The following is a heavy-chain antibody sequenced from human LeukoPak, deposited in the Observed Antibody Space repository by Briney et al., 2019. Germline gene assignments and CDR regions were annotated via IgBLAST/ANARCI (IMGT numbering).Heavy chain of an antibody. D-gene: IGHD1-7*01. V-gene: IGHV1-2*02. CDR1: GYTFTCYY. J-gene: IGHJ5*02. CDR3: ARVDNWNYSYWFDL. CDR2: INPNSGGT. Sequence: GASVKVSCKASGYTFTCYYMQWGRQAPGQGVERMGWINPNSGGTNYAQKFQGRVTITRDTAISTAYMELSRLRSDDTAVYYCARVDNWNYSYWFDLWGQGTLVTVSS.